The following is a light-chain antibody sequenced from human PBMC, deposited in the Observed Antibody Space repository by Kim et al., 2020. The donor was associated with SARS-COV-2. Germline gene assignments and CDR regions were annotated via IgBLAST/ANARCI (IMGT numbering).Light chain of an antibody. V-gene: IGKV3-11*01. CDR1: QSVSSY. CDR2: VAS. Sequence: SLSPGERATLSCRASQSVSSYLGWYQQKPGQAPRLLIYVASNRATGIPARFSGSRSGTDFTLTISSLEPEDFAVYYCQQRSNWQNTFGQGTKLEIK. CDR3: QQRSNWQNT. J-gene: IGKJ2*01.